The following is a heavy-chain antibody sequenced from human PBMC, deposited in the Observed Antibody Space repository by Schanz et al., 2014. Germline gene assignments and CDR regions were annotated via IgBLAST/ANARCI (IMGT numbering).Heavy chain of an antibody. D-gene: IGHD6-13*01. CDR2: ISASGGST. Sequence: VQLLQFGGGVVQPGRSLRLSCAASGFTFSNYAMSWVRQAPGKGLEWVSTISASGGSTYYADSVKGRFTISRDNSKNILYLQMNSLRAEDTAVYYCAREQIMAAAGLVDYWGHGTLVTVSS. J-gene: IGHJ4*01. CDR1: GFTFSNYA. V-gene: IGHV3-23*01. CDR3: AREQIMAAAGLVDY.